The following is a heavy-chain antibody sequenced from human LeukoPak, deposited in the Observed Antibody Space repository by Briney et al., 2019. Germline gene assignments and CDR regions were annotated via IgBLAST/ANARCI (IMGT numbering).Heavy chain of an antibody. CDR2: IKQDGSEK. J-gene: IGHJ4*02. CDR1: GFTFSSYW. CDR3: ARSYYGILAGYYDY. V-gene: IGHV3-7*01. Sequence: GGSLRLSCAASGFTFSSYWMSWVRQAPGKGLGCVANIKQDGSEKYYVDSVKGRFTISRDNAKNSLYLQMNSLRAEDTAAYYCARSYYGILAGYYDYWGQGTLVTVSS. D-gene: IGHD3-9*01.